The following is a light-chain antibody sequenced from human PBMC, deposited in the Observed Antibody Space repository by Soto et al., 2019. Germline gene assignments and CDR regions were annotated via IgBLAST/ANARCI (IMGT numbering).Light chain of an antibody. Sequence: DIQMTQSPSSPSASVGDRVTLTCRASQTISSWLAWYQQKPGKAPKLLIYKASTLKSGVPSRFSGSGSGTEFTLTISSLQPDDFATYDGQHYNSYSEAFGQGTKVDIK. V-gene: IGKV1-5*03. J-gene: IGKJ1*01. CDR1: QTISSW. CDR2: KAS. CDR3: QHYNSYSEA.